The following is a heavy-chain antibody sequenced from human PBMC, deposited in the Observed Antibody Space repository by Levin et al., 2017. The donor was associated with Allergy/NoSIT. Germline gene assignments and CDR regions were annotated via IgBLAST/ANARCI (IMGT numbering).Heavy chain of an antibody. D-gene: IGHD3-22*01. CDR3: ARDTYYDDGYSGFLRGSDY. CDR1: GYRFTSYW. J-gene: IGHJ4*02. V-gene: IGHV5-51*01. CDR2: IYPGDSET. Sequence: GESLKISCKASGYRFTSYWIGWVRQMPGKGLEWVGVIYPGDSETRYSPSFEGQVTISADKSISTAYLQWSSLKASATAMYYCARDTYYDDGYSGFLRGSDYWGQGTLVTVSS.